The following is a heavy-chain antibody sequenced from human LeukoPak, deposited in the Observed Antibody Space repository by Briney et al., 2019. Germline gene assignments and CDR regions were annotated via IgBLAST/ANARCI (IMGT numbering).Heavy chain of an antibody. CDR1: GGSISGHY. V-gene: IGHV4-59*11. CDR2: IHYSGST. Sequence: SETLSLTCTVSGGSISGHYWSWIRQPPGKGLEWIGYIHYSGSTKYNPSLKRRVTISVDKAKNQFSLKVSSVTAADTAVYYCAREIHYYGSGSYDYWGQGTLVTVSS. D-gene: IGHD3-10*01. J-gene: IGHJ4*02. CDR3: AREIHYYGSGSYDY.